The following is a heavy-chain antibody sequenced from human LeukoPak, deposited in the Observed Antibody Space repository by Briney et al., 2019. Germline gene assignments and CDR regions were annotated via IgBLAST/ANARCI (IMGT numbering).Heavy chain of an antibody. CDR3: ARDAPGIAAAGSPFDY. Sequence: SGTLSLTCAVSGGSISSSNWWSWVRQPPGKGLEWIGEIYHSGSTNYNPSLKSRVTISVDKSKNQFSLKLSSVTAADTAVYYWARDAPGIAAAGSPFDYWGQGTLVTVSS. CDR1: GGSISSSNW. V-gene: IGHV4-4*02. J-gene: IGHJ4*02. CDR2: IYHSGST. D-gene: IGHD6-13*01.